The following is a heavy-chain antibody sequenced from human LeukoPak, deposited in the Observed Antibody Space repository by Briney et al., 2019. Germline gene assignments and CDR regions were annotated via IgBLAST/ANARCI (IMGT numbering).Heavy chain of an antibody. Sequence: GGSLRLSCAASGFTLCSHSMNWVRPAPGKGLEWVSSISSSSSYIYHADSVKGRFTISRDNAKHPRDLQMNICRAEDTAVYYCARPTQTGSYYRASVYWGQGTLVTVSS. D-gene: IGHD3-10*01. CDR2: ISSSSSYI. V-gene: IGHV3-21*01. CDR3: ARPTQTGSYYRASVY. J-gene: IGHJ4*02. CDR1: GFTLCSHS.